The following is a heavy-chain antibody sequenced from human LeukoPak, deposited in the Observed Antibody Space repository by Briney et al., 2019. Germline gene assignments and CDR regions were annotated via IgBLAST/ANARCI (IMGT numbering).Heavy chain of an antibody. CDR3: ARDDQGSSWYLGHSDAFDI. J-gene: IGHJ3*02. Sequence: GGSLRLSCAASGFTFSSYSMNWVRQAPGKGLEWVSSISSGSSYTYYGDSVKGRFTISRDNTKKSLYLQMNSPRAEDTAVYYCARDDQGSSWYLGHSDAFDIWGQGTMVTVSS. CDR2: ISSGSSYT. CDR1: GFTFSSYS. D-gene: IGHD6-13*01. V-gene: IGHV3-21*01.